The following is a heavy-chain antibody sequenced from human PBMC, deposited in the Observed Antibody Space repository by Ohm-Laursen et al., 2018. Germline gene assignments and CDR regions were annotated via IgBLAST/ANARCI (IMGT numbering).Heavy chain of an antibody. CDR1: GGSISSYY. J-gene: IGHJ4*02. D-gene: IGHD3-22*01. Sequence: TLSLTCTVSGGSISSYYWSWIRQPPGKGLEWIAYIYYSASTNYNPSLKSRVTISVDTSKNQFSLKLNSVTAADTAVYFCARSYDRSGPKPLYWGQGTLVTVSS. V-gene: IGHV4-59*01. CDR3: ARSYDRSGPKPLY. CDR2: IYYSAST.